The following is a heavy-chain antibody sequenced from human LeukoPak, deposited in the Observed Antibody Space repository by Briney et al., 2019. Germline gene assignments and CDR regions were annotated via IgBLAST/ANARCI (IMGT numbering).Heavy chain of an antibody. CDR2: ISWNSGSI. V-gene: IGHV3-9*01. CDR1: GFTFDDYA. CDR3: AKELGYCSSTSCSSFDY. Sequence: GRSLRLSCAASGFTFDDYAMHWVRPAPGKGLEWVSGISWNSGSIGYADSVKGRFTISRGNAKNALYLQMNSLRAEDTALYYCAKELGYCSSTSCSSFDYWGQGTLVTVSS. D-gene: IGHD2-2*01. J-gene: IGHJ4*02.